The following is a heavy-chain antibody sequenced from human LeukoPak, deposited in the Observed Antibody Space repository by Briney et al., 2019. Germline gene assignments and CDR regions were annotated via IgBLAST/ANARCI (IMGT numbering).Heavy chain of an antibody. CDR3: ARASYYYGSGRPGHFDS. D-gene: IGHD3-10*01. J-gene: IGHJ4*02. V-gene: IGHV4-59*12. CDR2: IYHSGTT. Sequence: SETLSLTCTVSGGSISSYYWSWIRQPPGKGLEWIGYIYHSGTTYYNPSLKTRLTISVDRSRNQFSLRLSSVTAADTAVYYCARASYYYGSGRPGHFDSWGQGTLVTVSS. CDR1: GGSISSYY.